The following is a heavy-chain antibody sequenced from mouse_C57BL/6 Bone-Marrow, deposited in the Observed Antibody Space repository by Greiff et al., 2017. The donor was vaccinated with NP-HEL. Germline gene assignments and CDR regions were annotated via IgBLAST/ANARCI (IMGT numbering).Heavy chain of an antibody. D-gene: IGHD1-1*01. J-gene: IGHJ2*01. Sequence: QVQLQQSGAELVKPGASVKISCKASGYAFSSYWMNWVKQRPGKGLEWIGRIYPGDGDTNYNGKFKGKATLTADKSSSTAYMQLSSLTSEDSTVYFCAGEGHDCGSSYGVDYWGQGTTLTVSS. CDR3: AGEGHDCGSSYGVDY. V-gene: IGHV1-82*01. CDR1: GYAFSSYW. CDR2: IYPGDGDT.